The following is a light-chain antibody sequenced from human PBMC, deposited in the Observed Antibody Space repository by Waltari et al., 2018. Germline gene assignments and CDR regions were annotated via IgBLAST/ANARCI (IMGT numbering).Light chain of an antibody. CDR3: QQYNLWPLT. CDR1: QTISPN. J-gene: IGKJ4*01. V-gene: IGKV3-15*01. Sequence: EIVMTQSPGTLSVSPGERATPSCRASQTISPNLAWYQQKPGQSPRLLIFGASTRATGIPARFSGSGSETEFTLTISSLQSEDFAIYYCQQYNLWPLTFGGGTTVEI. CDR2: GAS.